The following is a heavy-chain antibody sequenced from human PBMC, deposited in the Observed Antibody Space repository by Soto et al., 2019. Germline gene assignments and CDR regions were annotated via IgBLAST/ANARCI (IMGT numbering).Heavy chain of an antibody. V-gene: IGHV5-10-1*01. CDR2: IDPSDSQT. J-gene: IGHJ4*02. CDR1: GYSFAVYW. CDR3: ARQIYDSDSGPNFQYYFDS. Sequence: GEPLKSSGNGSGYSFAVYWITLVLQMPGKGLDWMGRIDPSDSQTYYSPSFRGHVTISAAKSITTVFLQWSSLRASDTAMYYCARQIYDSDSGPNFQYYFDSWGQGTLVTVSS. D-gene: IGHD3-22*01.